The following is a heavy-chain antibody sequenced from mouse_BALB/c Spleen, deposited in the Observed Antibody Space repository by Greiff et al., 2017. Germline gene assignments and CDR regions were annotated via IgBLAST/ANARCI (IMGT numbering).Heavy chain of an antibody. J-gene: IGHJ1*01. CDR1: GDSITSGY. CDR2: ISYSGST. D-gene: IGHD2-2*01. CDR3: ARCNGYDWYFDV. V-gene: IGHV3-8*02. Sequence: EVQVVESGPSLVKPSQTLSLTCSVTGDSITSGYWNWIRKFPGNKLEYMGYISYSGSTYYNPSLKSRISITRDTSKNQYYLQLNSVTTEDTATYYCARCNGYDWYFDVWGAGTTVTVSS.